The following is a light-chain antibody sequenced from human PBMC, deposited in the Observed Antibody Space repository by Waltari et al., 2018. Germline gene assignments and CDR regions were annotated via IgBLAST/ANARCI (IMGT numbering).Light chain of an antibody. CDR3: QTGGHGTWV. V-gene: IGLV4-69*01. Sequence: QLVLTQSPSASASLPASVNLTCTHSRGHSSHALAWLQQQPEKGPRYLMKVNSDGSHSKGDEIPDRFSGSSSGAERYLTISSLQSEDEADYYCQTGGHGTWVFGGGTKLTVL. J-gene: IGLJ3*02. CDR2: VNSDGSH. CDR1: RGHSSHA.